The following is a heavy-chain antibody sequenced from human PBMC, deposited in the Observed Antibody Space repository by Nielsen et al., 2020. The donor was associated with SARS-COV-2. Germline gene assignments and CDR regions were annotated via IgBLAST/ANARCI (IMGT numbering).Heavy chain of an antibody. CDR1: GFTFSSYA. J-gene: IGHJ4*02. Sequence: GGSLRLSCAASGFTFSSYAMSWVRQAPGKGLEWVSAISGSGGSTYYADSVKGRFTISRDNSKNTLYLQMNSLRAEDTAVYYCGNCGGDRCIDYWGQGTLVTVSS. D-gene: IGHD2-21*02. V-gene: IGHV3-23*01. CDR3: GNCGGDRCIDY. CDR2: ISGSGGST.